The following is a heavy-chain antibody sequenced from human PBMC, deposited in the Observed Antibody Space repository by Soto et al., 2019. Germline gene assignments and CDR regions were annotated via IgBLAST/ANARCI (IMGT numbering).Heavy chain of an antibody. V-gene: IGHV3-30-3*01. CDR2: ISYDGSNK. J-gene: IGHJ4*02. Sequence: PGGPLRLSCAASGFTFSSYAMSWVRQAPGKGLEWVAVISYDGSNKYYADSVKGRFTISRDNSKNTLYLQMNSLRAEDTAVYYCARDGNYGYEYFDYWGQGTLVTVSS. CDR1: GFTFSSYA. CDR3: ARDGNYGYEYFDY. D-gene: IGHD3-16*01.